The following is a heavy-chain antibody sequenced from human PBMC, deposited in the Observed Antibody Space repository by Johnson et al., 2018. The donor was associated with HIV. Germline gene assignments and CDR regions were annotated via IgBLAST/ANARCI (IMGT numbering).Heavy chain of an antibody. V-gene: IGHV3-72*01. Sequence: VQLVESGGGLVQPGGSLRLSCAASGFSFSNYGMSWVRQAPGKGLEWVGRTRNKANSYTTEYAASVKGRFTISRDDSKNSLYLQMNSLKTEDTAVYYCARGGGGGIGEPDALDSWGQGTMVTVSS. D-gene: IGHD1-26*01. CDR1: GFSFSNYG. CDR2: TRNKANSYTT. J-gene: IGHJ3*02. CDR3: ARGGGGGIGEPDALDS.